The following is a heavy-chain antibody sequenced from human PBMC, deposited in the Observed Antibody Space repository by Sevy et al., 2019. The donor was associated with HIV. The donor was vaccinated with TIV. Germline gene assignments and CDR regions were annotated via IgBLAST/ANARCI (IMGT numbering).Heavy chain of an antibody. CDR3: ARAGAIAAAGTAFYYYYGMDV. J-gene: IGHJ6*02. CDR1: GYTFTSYA. D-gene: IGHD6-13*01. CDR2: INTNTGNP. V-gene: IGHV7-4-1*02. Sequence: ASVNVSCKASGYTFTSYAMNWVRQAPGQGLEWMGWINTNTGNPTYAQGFTGRFVFSLDTSVSTAYLEISSLKAEDTAVYYCARAGAIAAAGTAFYYYYGMDVWGQGTTVTVSS.